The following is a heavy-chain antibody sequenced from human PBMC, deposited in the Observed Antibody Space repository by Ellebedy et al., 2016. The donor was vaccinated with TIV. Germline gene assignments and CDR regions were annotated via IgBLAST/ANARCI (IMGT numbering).Heavy chain of an antibody. Sequence: PGGSLRLSCPASGFTLSSYWMSWVRQAPGKGLEWLANMKQDGSEKYYVDSVKGRFTISRDNAKDSVYLQMNSLRVEDTAVYFCARDIGYGGNWWFDPWGQGTLVTVSS. V-gene: IGHV3-7*03. CDR2: MKQDGSEK. D-gene: IGHD4-23*01. CDR1: GFTLSSYW. J-gene: IGHJ5*02. CDR3: ARDIGYGGNWWFDP.